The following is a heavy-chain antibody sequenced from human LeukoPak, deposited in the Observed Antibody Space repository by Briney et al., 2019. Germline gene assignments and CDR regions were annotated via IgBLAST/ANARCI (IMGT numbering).Heavy chain of an antibody. CDR3: ARQDIVLMVYAPGGFDP. V-gene: IGHV4-38-2*01. D-gene: IGHD2-8*01. J-gene: IGHJ5*02. CDR1: SYSISSGHY. CDR2: IYHSGST. Sequence: PSETLSLTCAVSSYSISSGHYWGWIRQPPRKGLEWIGTIYHSGSTYYNPSLKSRVTISVDTSKNQFSLKLSSVTAADTAVYYCARQDIVLMVYAPGGFDPWGQGTLVTVSS.